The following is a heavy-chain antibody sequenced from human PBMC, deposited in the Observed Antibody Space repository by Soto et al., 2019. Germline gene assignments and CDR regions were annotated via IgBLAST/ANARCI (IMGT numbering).Heavy chain of an antibody. J-gene: IGHJ5*02. CDR2: MNPNSGNT. CDR3: ARGGGTIFGVVTNWFDP. CDR1: GYTFTSYD. D-gene: IGHD3-3*01. Sequence: GASVKVSCKASGYTFTSYDINWVRQATGQGLEWMGWMNPNSGNTGYAQKFQGRVTMTRNTSISTAYMELSSLRSEDTAVYYCARGGGTIFGVVTNWFDPWGQETLVTVSS. V-gene: IGHV1-8*01.